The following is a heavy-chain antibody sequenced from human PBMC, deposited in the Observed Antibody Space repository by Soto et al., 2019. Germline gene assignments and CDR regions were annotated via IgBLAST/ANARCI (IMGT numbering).Heavy chain of an antibody. Sequence: ASVKVSCKASGNTFSNYYIHCVLQAPGQGLEWMGTINPSGGHTTYAQKFLGRVTMTRDSSTSTLYMELTSLRFEDTAVYYCARGGHVVVVTAAFDYWGQGTLVTVSS. D-gene: IGHD2-21*02. CDR1: GNTFSNYY. J-gene: IGHJ4*02. V-gene: IGHV1-46*03. CDR3: ARGGHVVVVTAAFDY. CDR2: INPSGGHT.